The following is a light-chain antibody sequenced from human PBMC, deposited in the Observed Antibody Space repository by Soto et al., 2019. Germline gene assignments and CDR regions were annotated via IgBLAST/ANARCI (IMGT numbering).Light chain of an antibody. J-gene: IGKJ2*01. V-gene: IGKV3-20*01. CDR1: QSVSSSY. CDR3: HQYGSSPYT. Sequence: EIVLTQSPGTLSLSPGERATLSCRASQSVSSSYLAWYQQKPGQAPRLLIYGASSRATGIPDRFSGSGSGTDFTLTISRLEPEDFAVYYCHQYGSSPYTFGQGTTLPIK. CDR2: GAS.